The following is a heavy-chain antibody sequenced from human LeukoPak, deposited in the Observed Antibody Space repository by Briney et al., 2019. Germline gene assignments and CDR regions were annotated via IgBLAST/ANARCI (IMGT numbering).Heavy chain of an antibody. CDR3: ARDRTGGNYYDSSGYLD. Sequence: SETLSLTCTVSGGSISSGGYYWSWIRQHPGKGLEWIGYIYYSGSTYYNPSLKSRVTISVDTSKNQFSLKLSSVTAADTAVYYCARDRTGGNYYDSSGYLDWGQGTLVTVSS. J-gene: IGHJ4*02. D-gene: IGHD3-22*01. CDR2: IYYSGST. CDR1: GGSISSGGYY. V-gene: IGHV4-31*03.